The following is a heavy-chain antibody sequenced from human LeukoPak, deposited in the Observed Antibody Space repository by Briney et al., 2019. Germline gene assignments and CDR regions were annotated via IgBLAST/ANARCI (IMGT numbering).Heavy chain of an antibody. CDR1: GYTFTSYD. D-gene: IGHD1-26*01. CDR3: ARDHSGDWFDP. J-gene: IGHJ5*02. CDR2: ISTYNGNT. Sequence: ASVKVSCKASGYTFTSYDISWVRQAPGQGLEWMGWISTYNGNTNYAQKLQGRVTMTTDTITTTAYMELRSLRSDDTAVYYCARDHSGDWFDPWGQGTLVTVSS. V-gene: IGHV1-18*01.